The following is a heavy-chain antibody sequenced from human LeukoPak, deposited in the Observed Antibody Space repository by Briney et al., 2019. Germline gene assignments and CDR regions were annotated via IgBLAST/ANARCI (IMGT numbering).Heavy chain of an antibody. CDR3: ARDTNEQLSYHYYGMDV. D-gene: IGHD1/OR15-1a*01. J-gene: IGHJ6*04. V-gene: IGHV1-46*01. CDR2: INPGGGST. Sequence: GASVKVSCKASGYTFTNYYVHWVRQAPGQGPEWLGIINPGGGSTSYAQNFQGRVTITRDTSTSTVYMELNSLRSEDTAVYYCARDTNEQLSYHYYGMDVWGKGTTVTVSS. CDR1: GYTFTNYY.